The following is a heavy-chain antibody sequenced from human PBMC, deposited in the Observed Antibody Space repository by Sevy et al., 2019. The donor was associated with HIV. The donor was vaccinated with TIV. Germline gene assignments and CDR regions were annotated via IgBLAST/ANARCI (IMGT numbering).Heavy chain of an antibody. CDR2: ISGSGGTT. D-gene: IGHD6-13*01. J-gene: IGHJ4*02. V-gene: IGHV3-23*01. CDR1: GFTFSNYA. Sequence: GGFLRLSCAASGFTFSNYAMNWVRQAPGKGLEWVSAISGSGGTTYYADSVKGRFTISRDNSKNTLYLQMSSLRAEDTAVYYCAKASTIAAAGGLFDCWGQGTLVTVSS. CDR3: AKASTIAAAGGLFDC.